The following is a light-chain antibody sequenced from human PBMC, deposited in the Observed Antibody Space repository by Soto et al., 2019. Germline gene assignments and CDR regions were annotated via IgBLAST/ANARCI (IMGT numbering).Light chain of an antibody. CDR2: HTS. CDR1: QYINTS. CDR3: QQRQSWPRT. J-gene: IGKJ1*01. Sequence: EIVSTQSPATLSSLPGDRVTLSCRASQYINTSLAWYQHRPGQAPRLLIYHTSSMAAGIPARFSASGSGTDFTLTISDVQPEDFALYYCQQRQSWPRTFGQGTKVDIK. V-gene: IGKV3-11*01.